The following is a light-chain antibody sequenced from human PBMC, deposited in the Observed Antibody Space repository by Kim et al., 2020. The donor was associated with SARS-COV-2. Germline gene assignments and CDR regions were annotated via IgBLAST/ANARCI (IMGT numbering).Light chain of an antibody. CDR2: KDH. Sequence: PGKTARITCSGDALSDQDVYWYQQKPGQAPLLVINKDHERPSVIPERFSGSSSGTSVTLTISGVRAEDEADYYCQSADRSGTSWVFGGGTQLTVL. CDR3: QSADRSGTSWV. V-gene: IGLV3-25*03. J-gene: IGLJ3*02. CDR1: ALSDQD.